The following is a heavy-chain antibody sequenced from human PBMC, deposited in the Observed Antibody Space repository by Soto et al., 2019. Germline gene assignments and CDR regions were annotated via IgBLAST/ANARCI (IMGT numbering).Heavy chain of an antibody. CDR3: ARGRITMVRGAYGSFDY. V-gene: IGHV1-69*13. D-gene: IGHD3-10*01. CDR2: IIPMFGTP. CDR1: GVTFNRQD. J-gene: IGHJ4*02. Sequence: SVKVSCKASGVTFNRQDMRWVRQAPGQGLEWMGGIIPMFGTPHYAEKFQDRVTITADESTGTAYLELSSVTAADTAVYYCARGRITMVRGAYGSFDYWGQGTLVTVSS.